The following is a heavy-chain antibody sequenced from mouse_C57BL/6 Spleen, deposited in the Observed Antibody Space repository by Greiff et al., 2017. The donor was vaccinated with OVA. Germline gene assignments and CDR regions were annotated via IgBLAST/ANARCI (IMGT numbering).Heavy chain of an antibody. CDR3: ARSPITTVVATDYAMDY. CDR1: GFSLTSSG. CDR2: RWSGGST. Sequence: QVQLKESGPGLVQPSQSLSITCTVSGFSLTSSGVHWVRQSPGKGLEWRGGRWSGGSTDYNAAFISSLSISKDNSKSQVFFKMNSLQADDTAIYYCARSPITTVVATDYAMDYWGQGTSVTVSS. V-gene: IGHV2-2*01. D-gene: IGHD1-1*01. J-gene: IGHJ4*01.